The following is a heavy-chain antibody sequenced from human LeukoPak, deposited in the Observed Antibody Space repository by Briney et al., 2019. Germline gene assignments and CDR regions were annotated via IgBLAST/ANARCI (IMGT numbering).Heavy chain of an antibody. D-gene: IGHD3-22*01. CDR3: ARGGYYDSSGLNWFDP. CDR1: GGTFSSYA. CDR2: IIPIFGTA. J-gene: IGHJ5*02. Sequence: ASVKVSCKASGGTFSSYAISWVRQAPGQGLEWMGGIIPIFGTANYAQKFRGRVTITTDESTSTAYMELSSLRSEDTAVYYCARGGYYDSSGLNWFDPWGQGTLVTVSS. V-gene: IGHV1-69*05.